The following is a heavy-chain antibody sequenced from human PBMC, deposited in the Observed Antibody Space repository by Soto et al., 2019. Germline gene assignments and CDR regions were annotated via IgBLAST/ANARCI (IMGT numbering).Heavy chain of an antibody. CDR1: GFTFNSYW. Sequence: EVQLVESGGGLVQPGGSLRLSCAASGFTFNSYWMSWVRQTPGKGLEWVANIKQDGGEKHDVDPVKGRFTISRDNAKNSLHLQLNRLRVEDTCVYYCARDCAPYSPTSGWFGPWGQGTLVTVSS. CDR2: IKQDGGEK. V-gene: IGHV3-7*01. J-gene: IGHJ5*02. D-gene: IGHD6-13*01. CDR3: ARDCAPYSPTSGWFGP.